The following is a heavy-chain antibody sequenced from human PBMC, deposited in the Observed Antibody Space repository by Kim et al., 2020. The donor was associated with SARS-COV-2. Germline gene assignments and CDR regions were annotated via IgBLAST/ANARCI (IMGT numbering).Heavy chain of an antibody. CDR1: GFTFSDYY. CDR3: ARGGGAVAIKDHSSGPTLSRNYYYGMDV. Sequence: GGSLRLSCAASGFTFSDYYMSWIRQAPGKGLEWVSYISSSGSTIYYADSVKGRFTISRDNAKNSLYLQMNSLRAEDTAVYYCARGGGAVAIKDHSSGPTLSRNYYYGMDVWGQGTTVTVSS. J-gene: IGHJ6*02. V-gene: IGHV3-11*04. D-gene: IGHD3-22*01. CDR2: ISSSGSTI.